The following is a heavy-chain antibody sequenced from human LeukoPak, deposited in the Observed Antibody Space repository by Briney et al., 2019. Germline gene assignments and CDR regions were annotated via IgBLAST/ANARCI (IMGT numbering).Heavy chain of an antibody. CDR2: ISSSSSTI. D-gene: IGHD5-24*01. V-gene: IGHV3-48*03. Sequence: GGSLRLSCAASGFTFSSYEMNWVPQAPGKGLDWVSYISSSSSTIYYADSVKGRFTISRDNAKNSLYLQMNSLRAEDTTVYYCARADRRDGYKTGFDYWGQGTLVTVSS. CDR3: ARADRRDGYKTGFDY. J-gene: IGHJ4*02. CDR1: GFTFSSYE.